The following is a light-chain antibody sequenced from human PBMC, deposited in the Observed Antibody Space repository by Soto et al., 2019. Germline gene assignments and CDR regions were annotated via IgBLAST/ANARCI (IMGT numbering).Light chain of an antibody. CDR2: GNT. CDR1: SSNIGAGYD. CDR3: QSYDSSLSGVV. J-gene: IGLJ2*01. V-gene: IGLV1-40*01. Sequence: QSVLTQPPSVSGAPGQSITISCTGTSSNIGAGYDVHWYQQLPGTAPKLLIYGNTNRPSDFPDRFSGSKSGTSASLAITGLQAEDEADYYCQSYDSSLSGVVFGGGIKLTVL.